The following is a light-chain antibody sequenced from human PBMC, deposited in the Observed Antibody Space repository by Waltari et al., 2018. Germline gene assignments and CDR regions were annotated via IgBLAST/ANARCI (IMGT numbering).Light chain of an antibody. V-gene: IGKV4-1*01. CDR1: QSLFYSSNNKNY. CDR2: WPS. J-gene: IGKJ4*01. Sequence: DIVMTQSPDSLAVSLGDRATINCKSSQSLFYSSNNKNYVAWYQQQPGQPPKLHIYWPSTRASGVPDRFHGSGSGTDFTLTISSLQPEDIATYYCQQYDNLPLTFGGGTKVEIK. CDR3: QQYDNLPLT.